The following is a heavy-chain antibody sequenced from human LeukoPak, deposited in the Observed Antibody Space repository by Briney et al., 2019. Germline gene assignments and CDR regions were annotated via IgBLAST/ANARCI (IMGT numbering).Heavy chain of an antibody. CDR2: ISYDGSNK. Sequence: GRSLRLSCAASGFTFSSYAMHWVRQAPGKGLEWVAVISYDGSNKYYADSVKGRFTISRDNSKNTLYLQMNSLRAEDTAVYYCARDSFVVAATQFDYWGQGTLVTVSS. D-gene: IGHD2-15*01. J-gene: IGHJ4*02. V-gene: IGHV3-30*04. CDR3: ARDSFVVAATQFDY. CDR1: GFTFSSYA.